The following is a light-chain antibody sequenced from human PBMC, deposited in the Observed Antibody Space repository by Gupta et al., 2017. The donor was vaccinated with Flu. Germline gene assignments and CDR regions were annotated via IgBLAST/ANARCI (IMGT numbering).Light chain of an antibody. CDR3: QQYNNWPPLT. V-gene: IGKV3-15*01. J-gene: IGKJ4*01. Sequence: EIVMTQSPATLSVSPGERATLSCRASQSVSSNLAWYQHKPGHAPRLLIYGASTRATGIPARFSGSGSATELTLTISSLQSEDFAVYYCQQYNNWPPLTFGGGTKVEIK. CDR1: QSVSSN. CDR2: GAS.